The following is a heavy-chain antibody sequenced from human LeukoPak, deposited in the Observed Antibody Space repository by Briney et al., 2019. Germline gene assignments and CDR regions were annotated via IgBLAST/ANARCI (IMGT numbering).Heavy chain of an antibody. CDR2: IKEDGSET. CDR1: GFNFSYSW. D-gene: IGHD4-17*01. CDR3: AGDYYGDSYFNY. V-gene: IGHV3-7*01. Sequence: GGSLRLSCAGSGFNFSYSWMSWVRRAPGKGLEWVANIKEDGSETYYADSVMGRFTISRDNAENSLFLQMTSLRGEDTAVYYCAGDYYGDSYFNYWGQGTLVTVSS. J-gene: IGHJ4*02.